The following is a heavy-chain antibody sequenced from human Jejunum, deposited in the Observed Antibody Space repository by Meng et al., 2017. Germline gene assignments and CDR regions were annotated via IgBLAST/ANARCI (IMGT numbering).Heavy chain of an antibody. CDR3: ARKNGTWGAFDI. CDR2: ISDTGDTT. Sequence: GESLKISCAASGSTFSSYAMSWVRQAPGKGLEWVSAISDTGDTTPYADSLKGRFTISRDNSKNTLFLHMRRLRAEDTASYYCARKNGTWGAFDIWGQGTMVTVSS. CDR1: GSTFSSYA. V-gene: IGHV3-23*01. D-gene: IGHD2-15*01. J-gene: IGHJ3*02.